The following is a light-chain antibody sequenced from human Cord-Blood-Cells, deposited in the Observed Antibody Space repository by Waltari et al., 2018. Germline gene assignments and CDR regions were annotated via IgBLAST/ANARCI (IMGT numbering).Light chain of an antibody. Sequence: QSVLTQPPSVSEAPRQRVTISCSGSSSNIGNNPVNWYQQLPGKATKLLIYYDDLLPSGVSDRFSGSKSGTSASLAISGLQSEDEADYYCAAWDDSLNGPVFGGGTKLTVL. V-gene: IGLV1-36*01. CDR2: YDD. CDR3: AAWDDSLNGPV. CDR1: SSNIGNNP. J-gene: IGLJ3*02.